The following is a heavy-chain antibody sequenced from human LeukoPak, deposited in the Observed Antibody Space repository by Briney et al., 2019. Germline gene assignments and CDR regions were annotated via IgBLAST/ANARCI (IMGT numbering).Heavy chain of an antibody. CDR2: INPNSGGT. V-gene: IGHV1-2*04. Sequence: GASVKVSCKASGYTFTGYYMHWVRQAPGQGLEWMGWINPNSGGTNYAQKFQGWVTMTRDTSISTAYMELSRLRSDDTAVYYCARDRVTMVRGVTLGFAYLGQGTMVTVSS. J-gene: IGHJ4*02. CDR3: ARDRVTMVRGVTLGFAY. CDR1: GYTFTGYY. D-gene: IGHD3-10*01.